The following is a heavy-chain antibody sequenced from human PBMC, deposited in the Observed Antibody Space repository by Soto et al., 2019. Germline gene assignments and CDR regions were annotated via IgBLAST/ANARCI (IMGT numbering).Heavy chain of an antibody. V-gene: IGHV4-34*01. CDR2: INDSGNI. CDR3: ARGLILWFGELSRRGGYYYYMDV. J-gene: IGHJ6*03. CDR1: GGSFSGYQ. Sequence: QVQLQQWGEGLLKPSETLSLTCAVYGGSFSGYQWTWIRQTPGKGLEWIGEINDSGNINYNPSLKSRVTMLIDTAKKQISLKLGSVTAAVTAVYYCARGLILWFGELSRRGGYYYYMDVWGKGTTVTVSS. D-gene: IGHD3-10*01.